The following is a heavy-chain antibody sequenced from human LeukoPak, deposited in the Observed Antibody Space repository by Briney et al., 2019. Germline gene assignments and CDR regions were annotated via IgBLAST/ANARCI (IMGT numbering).Heavy chain of an antibody. V-gene: IGHV4-59*11. Sequence: SETLSLTCTVSGGSISIHNWNWIRQTPGKGLEWIGYVYYNGGTRSNPSLRTRLTISVDTSKTQFSLSLRSVTAADTAVYFCARVGYNFGYFDYWGQGILVTVSS. J-gene: IGHJ4*02. CDR2: VYYNGGT. CDR3: ARVGYNFGYFDY. CDR1: GGSISIHN. D-gene: IGHD5-24*01.